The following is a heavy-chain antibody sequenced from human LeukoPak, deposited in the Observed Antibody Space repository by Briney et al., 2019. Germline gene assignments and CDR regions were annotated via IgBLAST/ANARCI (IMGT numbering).Heavy chain of an antibody. V-gene: IGHV4-34*01. CDR2: INHSGST. Sequence: PSETLSLTCAVYGGSFSGYYWSWIRQPPGKGLEWIGEINHSGSTNYNPSLKSRVTISVDTSKNQFSLKLSSVTAADTAVCYCARGARYCSSTSCLKRGPQKYYFDYWGQGTLVTVSS. CDR3: ARGARYCSSTSCLKRGPQKYYFDY. D-gene: IGHD2-2*01. CDR1: GGSFSGYY. J-gene: IGHJ4*02.